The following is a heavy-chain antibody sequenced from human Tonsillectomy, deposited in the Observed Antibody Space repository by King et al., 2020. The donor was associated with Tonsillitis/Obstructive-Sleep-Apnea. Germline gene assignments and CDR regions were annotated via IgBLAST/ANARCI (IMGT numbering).Heavy chain of an antibody. J-gene: IGHJ3*02. D-gene: IGHD3-22*01. CDR2: IWYDGSNK. Sequence: QLVQSGGGVVQPGRSLRLSCAASRFTFRSFGMHWVRQAPDKGLEWVAVIWYDGSNKYYADSVKGRFTISRDNSKNTLYLQMNSLRAEDTAVYYCAKDHYDSSGYPWAFDIWGQGTMDTVSS. CDR1: RFTFRSFG. V-gene: IGHV3-33*06. CDR3: AKDHYDSSGYPWAFDI.